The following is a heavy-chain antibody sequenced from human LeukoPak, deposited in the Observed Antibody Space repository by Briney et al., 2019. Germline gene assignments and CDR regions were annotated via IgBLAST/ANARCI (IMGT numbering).Heavy chain of an antibody. Sequence: GGSLRLSCAASGFTFSSYGFHWVRQIPGKGLEWVAGIWFDGSDKYYADSVKGRFTISRDISKNTVHLQMNSLRAEDTAVYHCARDPAGIRGSFDYWGQGTQVTVSS. J-gene: IGHJ4*02. CDR2: IWFDGSDK. D-gene: IGHD3-10*01. V-gene: IGHV3-33*01. CDR1: GFTFSSYG. CDR3: ARDPAGIRGSFDY.